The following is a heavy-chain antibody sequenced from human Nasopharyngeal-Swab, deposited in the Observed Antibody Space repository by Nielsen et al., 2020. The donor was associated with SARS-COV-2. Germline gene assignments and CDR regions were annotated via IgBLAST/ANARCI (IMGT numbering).Heavy chain of an antibody. D-gene: IGHD6-19*01. V-gene: IGHV4-39*07. CDR2: IHYSGNR. Sequence: WIRQPPGKGLEWIGTIHYSGNRFYNPSLRSRLSISVDTSKNQFSLKLSSVTAADTAVYYCARGPLGGQWLVRSGWDFDYWGQGTLVTVSS. CDR3: ARGPLGGQWLVRSGWDFDY. J-gene: IGHJ4*02.